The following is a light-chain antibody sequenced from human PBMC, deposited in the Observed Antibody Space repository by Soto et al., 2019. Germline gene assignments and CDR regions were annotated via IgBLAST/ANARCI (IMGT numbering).Light chain of an antibody. CDR3: KQYGNSRWT. CDR2: GTS. Sequence: EIVLTQSPDTLSLSPGERATLSCRASQSVSSSYLAWYQQTPGQAPRLLIYGTSNRATGIPDRFSGSGSGTDVTLTISRLEPEDFAVYYCKQYGNSRWTFGQGTKVEIK. CDR1: QSVSSSY. J-gene: IGKJ1*01. V-gene: IGKV3-20*01.